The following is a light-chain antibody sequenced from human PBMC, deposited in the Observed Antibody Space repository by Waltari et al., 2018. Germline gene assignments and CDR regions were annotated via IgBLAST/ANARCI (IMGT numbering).Light chain of an antibody. CDR1: QSVSNS. CDR3: QQRNIWPLT. Sequence: SPATLSLSPGEGATLSCRASQSVSNSLAWYQQKPGQPPRLLIYDTSNRASGIPARFSASGSGTDFTLSITSLEPEDFAVYYCQQRNIWPLTFGGGTKVEIK. V-gene: IGKV3-11*01. J-gene: IGKJ4*01. CDR2: DTS.